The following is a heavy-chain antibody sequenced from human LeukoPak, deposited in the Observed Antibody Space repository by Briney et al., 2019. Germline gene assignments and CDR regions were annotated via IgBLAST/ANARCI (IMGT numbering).Heavy chain of an antibody. J-gene: IGHJ4*02. CDR3: AKGGYSSSWYKARWWGSTNDY. CDR1: GFTFSSYA. V-gene: IGHV3-30-3*01. Sequence: PGGSLRLSCAASGFTFSSYAMHWVRQAPGKGLEWVAVISYDGSNKYYADSVKGRFTISRDNSKNTLYLQMNSLRAEDTAVYYCAKGGYSSSWYKARWWGSTNDYWGQGTLVTVSS. D-gene: IGHD6-13*01. CDR2: ISYDGSNK.